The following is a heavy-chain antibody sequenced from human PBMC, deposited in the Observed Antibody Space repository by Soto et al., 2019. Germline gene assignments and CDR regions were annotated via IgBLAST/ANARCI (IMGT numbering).Heavy chain of an antibody. Sequence: EVQLVESGGGLFQPGGSLRLSCAVSGFTFSDHYMDLVRQAPGKGLEWVGRSRNKANSYTTEYAASVKGRFTISRDDSENSLYLQMDSLKTEDTAVYFCIRPMTGTTRGFDYWGQGTLVTVSS. CDR1: GFTFSDHY. D-gene: IGHD1-1*01. CDR2: SRNKANSYTT. V-gene: IGHV3-72*01. CDR3: IRPMTGTTRGFDY. J-gene: IGHJ4*02.